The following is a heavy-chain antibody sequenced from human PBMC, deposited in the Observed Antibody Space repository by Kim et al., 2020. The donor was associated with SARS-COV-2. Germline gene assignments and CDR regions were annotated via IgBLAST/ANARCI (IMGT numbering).Heavy chain of an antibody. CDR2: IGGSGGKT. D-gene: IGHD2-15*01. CDR1: GFTFSSYA. CDR3: AKGYRILYSTFDM. J-gene: IGHJ3*02. Sequence: GGSLRLSCAASGFTFSSYAMAWVRQAPGKGLEWISTIGGSGGKTYFADSVKGRFAISRDNSKNTLYLQMNSLRAEDTALYYCAKGYRILYSTFDMWGQGTMVTVPS. V-gene: IGHV3-23*01.